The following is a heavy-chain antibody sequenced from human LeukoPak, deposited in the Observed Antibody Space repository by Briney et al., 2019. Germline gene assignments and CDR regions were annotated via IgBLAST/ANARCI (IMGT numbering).Heavy chain of an antibody. CDR3: ATGRSGYFDS. J-gene: IGHJ4*02. Sequence: GGSLRLSCAAPGLTSSTAWMTWVRQAPGRGREWVARIKSKTDGGIKDYAAPVKGTFTISRDDSENTVYLQMNSLKIEDTAVYYCATGRSGYFDSWGQGTLVFVSS. CDR2: IKSKTDGGIK. CDR1: GLTSSTAW. V-gene: IGHV3-15*01.